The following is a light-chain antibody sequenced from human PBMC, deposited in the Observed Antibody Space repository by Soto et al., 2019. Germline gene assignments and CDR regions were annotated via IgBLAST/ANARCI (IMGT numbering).Light chain of an antibody. CDR3: QQSYSTLPIT. Sequence: DIQMTQSPSSLSASVGYRVTITCRSSQSISSYLNWYQQKPGKAPKLLIYAASSLQSGVPSRFSGSGSGTDFTLTISSLQPEDFATYYCQQSYSTLPITFGQGTRLEIK. V-gene: IGKV1-39*01. CDR1: QSISSY. J-gene: IGKJ5*01. CDR2: AAS.